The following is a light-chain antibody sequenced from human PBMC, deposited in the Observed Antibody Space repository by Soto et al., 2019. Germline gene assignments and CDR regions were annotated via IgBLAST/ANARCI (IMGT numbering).Light chain of an antibody. V-gene: IGKV3-11*01. Sequence: EIVLTQSPATLSLSPGERATLSCRASQSVSTYLAWYQQKPGQAPRLLIYDAFNRATGIPARFSGSGSGTDFSLTISSLEPEDFAVYYCQHRWEWPLTFGGGTKVEIK. CDR3: QHRWEWPLT. J-gene: IGKJ4*01. CDR1: QSVSTY. CDR2: DAF.